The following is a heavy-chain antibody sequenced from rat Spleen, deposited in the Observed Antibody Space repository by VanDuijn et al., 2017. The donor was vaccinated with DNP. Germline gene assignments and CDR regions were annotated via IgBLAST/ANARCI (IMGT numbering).Heavy chain of an antibody. Sequence: EAQLVQSGGGLVQPGRSLKLSCAASGFSFSHYYMAWVRQAPQRGLEWVASISTSGTTTYYQASVKGRFTLSRDNAKNSLYLQMNSLRSEDTATFYCTTRGNYGGYDYWGQGVMVTVSS. CDR2: ISTSGTTT. CDR1: GFSFSHYY. V-gene: IGHV5-27*01. J-gene: IGHJ2*01. CDR3: TTRGNYGGYDY. D-gene: IGHD1-11*01.